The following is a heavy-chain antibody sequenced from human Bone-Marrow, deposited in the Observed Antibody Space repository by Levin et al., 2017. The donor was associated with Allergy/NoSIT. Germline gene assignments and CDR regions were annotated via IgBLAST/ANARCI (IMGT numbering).Heavy chain of an antibody. V-gene: IGHV3-21*01. Sequence: GESLKISCTVSEFTFSLYSMNWVRQAPGKGLEWVSSISSSGTDMYNADSVKGRFTISRDNAKNSLNLQMSSLRAEDTAVYYCARGIIGDVRVAHKEAFDIWGQGTMVTVSS. CDR3: ARGIIGDVRVAHKEAFDI. CDR2: ISSSGTDM. CDR1: EFTFSLYS. J-gene: IGHJ3*02. D-gene: IGHD2/OR15-2a*01.